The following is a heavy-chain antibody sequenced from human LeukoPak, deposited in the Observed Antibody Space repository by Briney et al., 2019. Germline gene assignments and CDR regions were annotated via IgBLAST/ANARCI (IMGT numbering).Heavy chain of an antibody. Sequence: GGSLRLSCAASGFTFSTYDMHWVRQATGKGLEWVAAIGAAGDTYYPGSVRGRFTISRENAKNSLYLQMNSLRAGDTAVYYCAREVLDSYSSGWQFDYWGQGTLVTVSS. J-gene: IGHJ4*02. CDR1: GFTFSTYD. CDR2: IGAAGDT. D-gene: IGHD6-19*01. V-gene: IGHV3-13*04. CDR3: AREVLDSYSSGWQFDY.